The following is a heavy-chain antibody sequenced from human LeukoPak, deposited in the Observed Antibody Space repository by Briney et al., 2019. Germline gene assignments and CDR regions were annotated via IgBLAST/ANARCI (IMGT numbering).Heavy chain of an antibody. CDR3: ARDGTYYDILTGLAITKYYFDY. D-gene: IGHD3-9*01. CDR1: GYTFTGYY. J-gene: IGHJ4*02. CDR2: INPNSGGT. Sequence: AASVKVSCKASGYTFTGYYMHWVRQAPGQGLEWMGWINPNSGGTNYAQKFQGRVTMTRDTSISTAYMELSRLRSDDTAVYYCARDGTYYDILTGLAITKYYFDYWGQGTLVTVSS. V-gene: IGHV1-2*02.